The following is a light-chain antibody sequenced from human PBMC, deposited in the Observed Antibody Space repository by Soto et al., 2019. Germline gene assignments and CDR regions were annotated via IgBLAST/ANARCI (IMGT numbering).Light chain of an antibody. CDR2: DAS. Sequence: DIQMTQSPSTLSASVGDRVTITCRASQSIRSWLAWYQQKPGKAPNLLIYDASTFESGVPSRCSGSGSGTDFTLTISRLQPEDFAVYYCQQYGNSPQTFGQGTKVDIK. J-gene: IGKJ1*01. CDR1: QSIRSW. CDR3: QQYGNSPQT. V-gene: IGKV1-5*01.